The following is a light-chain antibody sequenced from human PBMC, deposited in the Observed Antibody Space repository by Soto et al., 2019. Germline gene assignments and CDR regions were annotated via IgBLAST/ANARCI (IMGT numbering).Light chain of an antibody. CDR2: GAS. CDR3: QQYDNLSWT. CDR1: QSVSSNY. J-gene: IGKJ1*01. V-gene: IGKV3-20*01. Sequence: EIVLTQSPGTLSLSPGERATLSCRASQSVSSNYLAWYQQKPGQAPRLLIYGASNRATGTPDRFSGSGSGTDFTLTISRLEPEDFAVYFCQQYDNLSWTFGQGTKVDIK.